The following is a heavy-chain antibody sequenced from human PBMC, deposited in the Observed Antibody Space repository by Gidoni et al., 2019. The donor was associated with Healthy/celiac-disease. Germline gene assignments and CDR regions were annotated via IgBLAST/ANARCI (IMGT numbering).Heavy chain of an antibody. CDR2: IYTSGST. CDR1: GGSISSGSYY. D-gene: IGHD5-12*01. V-gene: IGHV4-61*02. J-gene: IGHJ4*02. Sequence: QVQLQESGPGLVKPSQTLSLTCTVSGGSISSGSYYWSWIRQPAGKGLEWIGRIYTSGSTNYNPSLKSRVTMSVDTSKNQFSLKLSSVTAADTAVYYCARDRGRAVATSYYFDYWGQGTLVTVSS. CDR3: ARDRGRAVATSYYFDY.